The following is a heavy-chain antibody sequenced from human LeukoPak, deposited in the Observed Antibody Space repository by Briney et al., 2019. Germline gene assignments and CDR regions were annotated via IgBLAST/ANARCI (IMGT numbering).Heavy chain of an antibody. D-gene: IGHD1-14*01. Sequence: GGSLRLSCAASGFTFTKYWMTWVRQAPGKGLEWAGNIKQDGSDKNYMDSVKGRFTISRDNTKNSVYLQMSGLRAEDTAVYYCAREVWGPEFWGQGTLVTVSS. J-gene: IGHJ4*02. CDR3: AREVWGPEF. CDR2: IKQDGSDK. V-gene: IGHV3-7*01. CDR1: GFTFTKYW.